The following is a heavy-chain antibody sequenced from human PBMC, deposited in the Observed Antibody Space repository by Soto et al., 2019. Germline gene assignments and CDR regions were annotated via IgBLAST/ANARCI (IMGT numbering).Heavy chain of an antibody. CDR1: GFTFSAYW. D-gene: IGHD4-17*01. CDR2: LNSGGRDT. Sequence: EVQLVESGGGLVQPGGSLRLSCAATGFTFSAYWLHWVRQPPGKGLVWVSRLNSGGRDTIYADSVRGRFTISRDNAKNTLYLQMDSLRVDDTAIYYCARGPGDDEDFWGQGTLVTVSS. J-gene: IGHJ4*02. CDR3: ARGPGDDEDF. V-gene: IGHV3-74*01.